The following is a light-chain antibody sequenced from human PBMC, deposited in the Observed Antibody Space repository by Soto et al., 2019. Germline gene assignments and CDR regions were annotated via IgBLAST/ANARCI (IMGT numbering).Light chain of an antibody. CDR3: QHYGGMWT. CDR1: QTISSW. Sequence: IHMTQSPSTLSVSLGDIVTITFRASQTISSWLAWYQQKPGKAPKLLIYKASTLKSGVPSRFSGSGFGTEFILTISSLQPDDFATYWCQHYGGMWTFGQGTKVDIK. V-gene: IGKV1-5*03. CDR2: KAS. J-gene: IGKJ1*01.